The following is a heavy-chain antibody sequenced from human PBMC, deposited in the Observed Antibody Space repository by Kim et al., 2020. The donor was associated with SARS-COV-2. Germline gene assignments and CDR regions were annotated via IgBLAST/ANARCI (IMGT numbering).Heavy chain of an antibody. CDR3: ARDQSSRYSGSLDY. Sequence: GGSLRLSCAASGFTFSSYSMNWVRQAPGKGLEWVSYISSSSSTIYYADSVKGRFTISRDNAKNSLYLQMNSLRDEDTAVYYCARDQSSRYSGSLDYWGQGTLVTVSS. D-gene: IGHD1-26*01. CDR2: ISSSSSTI. V-gene: IGHV3-48*02. CDR1: GFTFSSYS. J-gene: IGHJ4*02.